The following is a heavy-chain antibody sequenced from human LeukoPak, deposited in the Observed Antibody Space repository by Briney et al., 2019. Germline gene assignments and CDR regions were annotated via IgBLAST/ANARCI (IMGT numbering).Heavy chain of an antibody. Sequence: ASVKVSCKASGYTFTDYYIHWVRQAPGQGREWMGWINPDNGGTNYAQRFQGRVTMTRDTSISTVYMDLSRLRSDDTAVFYCTREARVGNWFDPWGQGTQVTVSS. CDR1: GYTFTDYY. D-gene: IGHD2-15*01. CDR3: TREARVGNWFDP. V-gene: IGHV1-2*02. J-gene: IGHJ5*02. CDR2: INPDNGGT.